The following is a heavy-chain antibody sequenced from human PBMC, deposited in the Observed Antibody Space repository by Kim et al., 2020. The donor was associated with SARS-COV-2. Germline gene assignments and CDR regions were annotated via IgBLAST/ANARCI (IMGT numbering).Heavy chain of an antibody. J-gene: IGHJ4*02. D-gene: IGHD2-2*01. CDR3: VKDLFRRASVPATAVDY. CDR1: GFTFSSYA. CDR2: ISSNGGST. Sequence: GGSLRLSCSASGFTFSSYAMHWVRQAPGKGLEYVSAISSNGGSTYYADSVKGRFTISRDNSKNTLYLQMSSLRAEDTAVYYCVKDLFRRASVPATAVDYWGQGTLVTVSS. V-gene: IGHV3-64D*06.